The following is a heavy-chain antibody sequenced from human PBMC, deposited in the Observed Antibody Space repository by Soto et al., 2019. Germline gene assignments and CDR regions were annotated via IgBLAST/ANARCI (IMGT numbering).Heavy chain of an antibody. CDR3: TTGFQYFYWLGPNDAFDI. V-gene: IGHV3-15*01. Sequence: GGSLRLSCAASGFTFSNAWMSWVRQAPGKGLEWVGRIKSKTDGGTTDYAAPVKGRFTISRDDSKNTLYLQMNSLKTEDTAVYYCTTGFQYFYWLGPNDAFDIWGQGTMVTVSS. CDR1: GFTFSNAW. CDR2: IKSKTDGGTT. D-gene: IGHD3-9*01. J-gene: IGHJ3*02.